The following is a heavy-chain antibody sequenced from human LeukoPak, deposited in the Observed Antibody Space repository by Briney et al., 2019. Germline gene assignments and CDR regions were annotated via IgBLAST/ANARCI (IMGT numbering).Heavy chain of an antibody. V-gene: IGHV3-23*01. CDR1: GFTFTNHA. CDR3: ARTPNRDGYSHIDF. D-gene: IGHD5-24*01. J-gene: IGHJ4*02. CDR2: LSDSGART. Sequence: SGGSLRLSCAASGFTFTNHAMAWVRLAPGKGLEWVSTLSDSGARTYYADSVRGRFTISRENSRNTMYLQMDSLRADDTGVYFCARTPNRDGYSHIDFWGQGALVTVSS.